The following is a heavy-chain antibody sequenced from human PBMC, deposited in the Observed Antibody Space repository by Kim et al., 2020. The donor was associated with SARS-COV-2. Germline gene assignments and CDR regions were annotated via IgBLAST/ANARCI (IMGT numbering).Heavy chain of an antibody. CDR3: AREGEGRAGLFDP. D-gene: IGHD3-16*01. CDR1: GFTFSNYG. CDR2: IWYDGSEK. Sequence: GGSLRLSCAASGFTFSNYGMHWVRQAPGKGLEWVAVIWYDGSEKYYADSVKGRFTVSRDIPKNTLYLQMNSLRAEDTAVYYCAREGEGRAGLFDPWGQGTLVTVSS. J-gene: IGHJ5*02. V-gene: IGHV3-33*01.